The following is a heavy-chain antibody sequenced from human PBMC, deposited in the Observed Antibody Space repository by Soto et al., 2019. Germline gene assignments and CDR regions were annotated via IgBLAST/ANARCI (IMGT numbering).Heavy chain of an antibody. CDR3: ARLVVSSYFDF. Sequence: PSQTLSLTCAISGDSVSNNGATWTWIRQSPSRGLEWLGRTYYRSKWNFDYAVSVKSRIIINPDTSKNHFSLQLNSVTPEDTAVYYCARLVVSSYFDFWGQGTPVTVSS. J-gene: IGHJ4*02. CDR2: TYYRSKWNF. CDR1: GDSVSNNGAT. D-gene: IGHD2-15*01. V-gene: IGHV6-1*01.